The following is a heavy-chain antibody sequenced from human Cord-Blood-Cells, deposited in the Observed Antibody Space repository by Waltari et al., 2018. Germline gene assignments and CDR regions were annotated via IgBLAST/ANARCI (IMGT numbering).Heavy chain of an antibody. J-gene: IGHJ4*02. Sequence: QVQLVQSGAEVKKPGASVKVPCKASGYTFTSYDINWLRQATGPGLEWMGWMNPNSGNTGYAQKFQGRVTMTRNTSISTAYMELSSLRSEDTAVYYCASRACSGGSCYPYYFDYWGQGTLVTVSS. CDR2: MNPNSGNT. V-gene: IGHV1-8*01. CDR3: ASRACSGGSCYPYYFDY. CDR1: GYTFTSYD. D-gene: IGHD2-15*01.